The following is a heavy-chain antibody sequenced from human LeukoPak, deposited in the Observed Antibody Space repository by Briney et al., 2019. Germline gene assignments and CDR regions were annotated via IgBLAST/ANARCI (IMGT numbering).Heavy chain of an antibody. V-gene: IGHV3-9*01. J-gene: IGHJ4*02. D-gene: IGHD3-22*01. Sequence: PGRSLRLSCAASGFTFDDYAMHWVRQAPGKGLEWVSGISWNSGSIGYADSVKGRFTISRDNSKNTLYLQMNSLRAEDTAVYYCAKDPWYYYDSSGYYNYWGQGTLVTVSS. CDR3: AKDPWYYYDSSGYYNY. CDR2: ISWNSGSI. CDR1: GFTFDDYA.